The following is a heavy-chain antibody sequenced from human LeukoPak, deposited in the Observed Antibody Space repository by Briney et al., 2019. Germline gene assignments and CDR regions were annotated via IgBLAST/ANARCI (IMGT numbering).Heavy chain of an antibody. Sequence: GGSLRLSCAASGFTFSSHSINWVRQAPGQGLEWVSSISSYSSYIYYADSVKGRFTIPRDNAKNSLYLQMNSLRAEDTAVYYCARDSSSGPPPDYWGQGTLVTVSS. CDR2: ISSYSSYI. J-gene: IGHJ4*02. CDR1: GFTFSSHS. V-gene: IGHV3-21*01. D-gene: IGHD6-19*01. CDR3: ARDSSSGPPPDY.